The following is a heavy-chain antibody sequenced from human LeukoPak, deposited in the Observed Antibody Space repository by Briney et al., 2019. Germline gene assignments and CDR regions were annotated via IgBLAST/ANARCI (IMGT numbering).Heavy chain of an antibody. CDR1: GFTFSSYA. J-gene: IGHJ4*02. Sequence: PGGSLRLSCAASGFTFSSYAMHWARQAPGKGLEWVAVISYDGSNKYYADSVKGRFTISRDNSKNTLYLQMNSLRAEDTAVYYCAREATYGDYTFDYWGQGTLVTVSS. V-gene: IGHV3-30*04. D-gene: IGHD4-17*01. CDR3: AREATYGDYTFDY. CDR2: ISYDGSNK.